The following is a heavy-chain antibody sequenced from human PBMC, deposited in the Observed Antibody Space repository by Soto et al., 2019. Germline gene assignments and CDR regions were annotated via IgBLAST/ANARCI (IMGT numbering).Heavy chain of an antibody. CDR2: IYYSGSA. V-gene: IGHV4-39*07. CDR3: ARWGRSIVATLGDY. CDR1: GGSISSSDYY. D-gene: IGHD5-12*01. J-gene: IGHJ4*02. Sequence: SETLSLTCTVSGGSISSSDYYWGWIRQPPGKGLEWIGNIYYSGSASYNPSLKSRVTISVDTSKNQFSLKLSSVTAADTAVYYCARWGRSIVATLGDYWGQGTLVTGSS.